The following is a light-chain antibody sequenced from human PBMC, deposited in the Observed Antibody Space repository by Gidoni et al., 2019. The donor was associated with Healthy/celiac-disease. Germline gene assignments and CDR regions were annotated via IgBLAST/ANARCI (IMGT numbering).Light chain of an antibody. J-gene: IGKJ1*01. CDR3: QQYNNWWT. V-gene: IGKV3-15*01. CDR1: QSVSSN. CDR2: GSS. Sequence: EIVMTQSPATLSVSPGERATLSCRASQSVSSNLAWYQQKPGQAPRLLIYGSSTRATGIPARFSGSVSGTEFTLTISRLQSEDFAVYYCQQYNNWWTFXXXTKVEIK.